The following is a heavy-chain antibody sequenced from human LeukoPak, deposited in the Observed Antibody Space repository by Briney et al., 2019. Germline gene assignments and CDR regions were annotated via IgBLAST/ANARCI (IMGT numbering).Heavy chain of an antibody. CDR3: AREYVLRYFDWFDAFDI. J-gene: IGHJ3*02. V-gene: IGHV1-2*02. Sequence: ASVKVSCKASGYTFTGYYMHWVRQAPGQGLEWMGWINPNSGGTNYAQKFQGRVTMTRDTSISTVYMELSRLRSDDTAVYYCAREYVLRYFDWFDAFDIWGQGTMVTVSS. CDR1: GYTFTGYY. CDR2: INPNSGGT. D-gene: IGHD3-9*01.